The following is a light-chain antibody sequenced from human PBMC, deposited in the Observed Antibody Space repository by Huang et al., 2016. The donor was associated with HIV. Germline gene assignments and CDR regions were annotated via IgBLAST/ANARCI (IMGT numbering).Light chain of an antibody. V-gene: IGKV3-11*01. CDR3: QQRSNWA. J-gene: IGKJ5*01. CDR2: DAS. CDR1: QRVSSY. Sequence: EIVLTQSPATLSLSPGETATLSCRASQRVSSYLAWYRQKPGQAPRPRIYDASNGATGIPARFSGSGAGTDFTLTISSREPEDFAVYYCQQRSNWAFGQGTRLEIK.